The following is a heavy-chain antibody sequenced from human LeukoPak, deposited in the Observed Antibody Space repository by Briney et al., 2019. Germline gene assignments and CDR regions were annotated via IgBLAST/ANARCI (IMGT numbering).Heavy chain of an antibody. D-gene: IGHD3-3*01. CDR1: GFTVSSNY. CDR3: ASGITIFGVVIPEDYYYYGMDV. Sequence: GGSLRLSCAASGFTVSSNYMSWVRQAPGKGLEWVSIIYSGGSTYYADSVKGRFTISRDNSKNTLYLQMNSLRAEDTAVYYCASGITIFGVVIPEDYYYYGMDVWGQGTTVTVSS. V-gene: IGHV3-66*01. CDR2: IYSGGST. J-gene: IGHJ6*02.